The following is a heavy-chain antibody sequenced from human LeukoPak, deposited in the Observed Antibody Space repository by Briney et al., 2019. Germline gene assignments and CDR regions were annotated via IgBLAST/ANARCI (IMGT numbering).Heavy chain of an antibody. D-gene: IGHD6-19*01. CDR1: GFSFSTYL. Sequence: GGSLRLSCGASGFSFSTYLMSWVRQAPGKGLEWVANIKEDGSEKRYVDSVKGRFTISRDNAKNSLYLEMNSLRAEDTAVYYCAKYSGGWSFEYWGQGTLVTVSS. J-gene: IGHJ4*02. V-gene: IGHV3-7*05. CDR3: AKYSGGWSFEY. CDR2: IKEDGSEK.